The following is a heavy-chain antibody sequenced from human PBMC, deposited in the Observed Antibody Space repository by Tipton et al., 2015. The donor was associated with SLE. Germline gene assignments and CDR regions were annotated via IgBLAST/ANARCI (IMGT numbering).Heavy chain of an antibody. CDR2: NYHSGST. Sequence: TLSLTCAVSGYSISSGYYWGWIRQPPGKGLEWIGSNYHSGSTYYNPSLKSRVTISVDTSKNQFSLKLSSVTAADTAVYYCARDSPDYYGSGSYYSWAFDIWGQGTMVTVSS. D-gene: IGHD3-10*01. CDR3: ARDSPDYYGSGSYYSWAFDI. V-gene: IGHV4-38-2*02. J-gene: IGHJ3*02. CDR1: GYSISSGYY.